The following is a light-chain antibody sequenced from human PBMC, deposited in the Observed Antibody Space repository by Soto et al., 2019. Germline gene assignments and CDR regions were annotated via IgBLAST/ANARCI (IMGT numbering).Light chain of an antibody. J-gene: IGLJ3*02. Sequence: QSVLTQPPSASGTPGQRVTISCSGSSSNIGTNYVYWYQQLPGTAPKLLIYRNDQRPSGVPDRFSGSKSGTSASLAISGRRSEDEADYYCAAWDDNLSGVVFGGGTKVTVL. CDR2: RND. V-gene: IGLV1-47*01. CDR1: SSNIGTNY. CDR3: AAWDDNLSGVV.